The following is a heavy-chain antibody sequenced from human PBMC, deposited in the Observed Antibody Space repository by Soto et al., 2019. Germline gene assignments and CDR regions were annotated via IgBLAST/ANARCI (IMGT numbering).Heavy chain of an antibody. CDR2: INSDGSST. CDR1: GFTFSSYW. V-gene: IGHV3-74*01. J-gene: IGHJ4*02. CDR3: ARTSLVVAAATREDY. Sequence: EVQLVESGGALVQPGGSLRLSCAASGFTFSSYWMHWVRQAPGKGLVWVSRINSDGSSTSYADSVKGRFTISRDNAKNTLYLQMHSRRAEDTAVYYCARTSLVVAAATREDYWGQGTLVTVSS. D-gene: IGHD2-15*01.